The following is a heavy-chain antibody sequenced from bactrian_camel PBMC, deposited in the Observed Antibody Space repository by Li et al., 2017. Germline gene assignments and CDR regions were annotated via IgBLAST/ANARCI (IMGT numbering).Heavy chain of an antibody. CDR1: GYPFSRAC. J-gene: IGHJ4*01. CDR3: AIREETKCARPFGITWNQRQTYSI. V-gene: IGHV3S6*01. Sequence: HVQLVESGGGLVQPGGSLRLSCVVSGYPFSRACMGWFRQAPGAEREGVGYIYLDDGKTYLSDAVKGRFAISQDNAKRTLFLEMTDLKPEDTAVYYCAIREETKCARPFGITWNQRQTYSIWGQGTQVTVS. D-gene: IGHD1*01. CDR2: IYLDDGKT.